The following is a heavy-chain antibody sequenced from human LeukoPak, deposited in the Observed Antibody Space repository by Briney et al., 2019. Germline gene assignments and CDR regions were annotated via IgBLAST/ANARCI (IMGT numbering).Heavy chain of an antibody. J-gene: IGHJ4*02. CDR2: IYYSGST. CDR1: GGSISSSSYY. CDR3: ASTSRYYDYVWGSYRSKNFDY. Sequence: SETLSLTCTVSGGSISSSSYYWGWIRQPPGKGLEWIGSIYYSGSTYYNPSLKSRVTISVDTSKNQFSLKLSSVTAADTAVYYCASTSRYYDYVWGSYRSKNFDYWGQGTLVTVSS. V-gene: IGHV4-39*01. D-gene: IGHD3-16*02.